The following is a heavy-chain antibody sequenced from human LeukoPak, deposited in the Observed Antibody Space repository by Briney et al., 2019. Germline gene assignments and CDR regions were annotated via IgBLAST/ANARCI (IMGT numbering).Heavy chain of an antibody. J-gene: IGHJ4*02. Sequence: PGGSLRLSCAASGFTFSSYAMHWVRQAPGKGLEWVAVISYDGSNKYYADSVKGRFTISRDNSKNTLYLQMNSLRAEDTAVYYCAREGTPIWYQLLSDWGQGTLVTVSS. CDR2: ISYDGSNK. V-gene: IGHV3-30-3*01. CDR1: GFTFSSYA. D-gene: IGHD2-2*01. CDR3: AREGTPIWYQLLSD.